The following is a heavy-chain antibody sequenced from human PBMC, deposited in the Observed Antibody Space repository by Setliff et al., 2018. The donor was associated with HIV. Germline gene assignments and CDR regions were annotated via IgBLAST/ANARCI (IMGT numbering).Heavy chain of an antibody. CDR2: IILDSGHT. CDR1: GLDFTDSV. V-gene: IGHV1-58*02. J-gene: IGHJ5*02. Sequence: GASVKVSCKASGLDFTDSVMQWVRLAGGQRLEWIGWIILDSGHTDYAQRFQGRVTITSDMSTSTGYMELSSLISEDTAMYYCAIRPSGYASGQFAAWGQGTLVTVSS. CDR3: AIRPSGYASGQFAA. D-gene: IGHD5-12*01.